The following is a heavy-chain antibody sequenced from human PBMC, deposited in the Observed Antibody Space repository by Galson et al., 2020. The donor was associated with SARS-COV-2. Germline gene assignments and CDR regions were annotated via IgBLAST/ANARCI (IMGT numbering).Heavy chain of an antibody. CDR3: ARAKRSTSFGVVNWFDP. V-gene: IGHV4-30-4*01. CDR1: GGSISSGDYY. Sequence: TSETLSLTCTVSGGSISSGDYYWSWIRQPPGKGLEWIGYIYYSGSTYYNPSLKSRVTISVDTSKNQFSLKLSSVTAADTAVYYCARAKRSTSFGVVNWFDPWGQGTLVTVSS. J-gene: IGHJ5*02. CDR2: IYYSGST. D-gene: IGHD3-3*01.